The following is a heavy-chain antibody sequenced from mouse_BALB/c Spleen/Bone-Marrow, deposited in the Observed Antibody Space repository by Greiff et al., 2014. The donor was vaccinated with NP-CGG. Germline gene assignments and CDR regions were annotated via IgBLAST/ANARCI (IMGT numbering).Heavy chain of an antibody. J-gene: IGHJ3*01. V-gene: IGHV1-9*01. D-gene: IGHD2-3*01. Sequence: QVQLQQSGAELLKPGASVKISCKATGYTFSSYWIEWVNQRPGHGLEWIGEILPGSGTTHYNEKFKDKATFTADTSSNTAYMQLSSLTSEDSAVYYCARGGYDTSIFAYWDQGTLVTVSA. CDR3: ARGGYDTSIFAY. CDR1: GYTFSSYW. CDR2: ILPGSGTT.